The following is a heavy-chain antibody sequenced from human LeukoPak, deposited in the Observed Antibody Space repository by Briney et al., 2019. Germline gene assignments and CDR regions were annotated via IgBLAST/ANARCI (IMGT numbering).Heavy chain of an antibody. Sequence: GGSLRLSCAASGSTFDDYGMSWVRQAPGKGLEWVSGINWNGGSTGYADSVKGRFTISRDNAKNSLYLQMNSLRAEDTALYYCARRDSGYDLRYFDYWGQGTLVTVSS. D-gene: IGHD5-12*01. CDR3: ARRDSGYDLRYFDY. CDR1: GSTFDDYG. V-gene: IGHV3-20*04. CDR2: INWNGGST. J-gene: IGHJ4*02.